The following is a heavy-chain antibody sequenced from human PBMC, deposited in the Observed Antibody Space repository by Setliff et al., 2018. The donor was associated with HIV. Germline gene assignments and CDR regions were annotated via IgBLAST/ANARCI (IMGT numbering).Heavy chain of an antibody. J-gene: IGHJ3*02. D-gene: IGHD2-21*02. CDR2: IYPGDSDT. V-gene: IGHV5-51*01. CDR3: ARLGAYCGGDCYDDAFDI. CDR1: GYSFTSYW. Sequence: PGESLKISCKGSGYSFTSYWIGWVRQMPGKGLEWMGIIYPGDSDTRYSPSFQGQVTISADKSISTAYLQWSSLKASDTAMYYCARLGAYCGGDCYDDAFDIWGQGTMVTVSS.